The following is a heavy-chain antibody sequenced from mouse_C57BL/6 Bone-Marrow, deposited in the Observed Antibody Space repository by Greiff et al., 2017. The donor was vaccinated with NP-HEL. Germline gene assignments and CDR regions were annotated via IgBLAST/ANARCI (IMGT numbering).Heavy chain of an antibody. CDR2: IYPGDGDT. CDR3: ARRRLYYFDY. J-gene: IGHJ2*01. Sequence: VKVVESGAELVKPGASVKISCKASGYAFSSYWMNWVKQRPGKGLEWIGQIYPGDGDTNYNGKFKGKATLTADKSSSTAYMQLSSLTSEDSAVYFCARRRLYYFDYWGQGTTLTVSS. V-gene: IGHV1-80*01. CDR1: GYAFSSYW.